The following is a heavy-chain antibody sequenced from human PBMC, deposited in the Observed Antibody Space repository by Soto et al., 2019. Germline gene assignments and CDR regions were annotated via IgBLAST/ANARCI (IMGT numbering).Heavy chain of an antibody. J-gene: IGHJ4*02. D-gene: IGHD4-17*01. CDR1: GFTFSSYT. CDR3: ARDKPNDYGDYCFDY. CDR2: ISSSSSFI. Sequence: GGSLRLSCAASGFTFSSYTMNWVRQAPGKGLEWVSSISSSSSFIYYADSVKGRFTISRDNAKNSLHLQMNSLRAEDTAVYYCARDKPNDYGDYCFDYWGQGTLVTVSS. V-gene: IGHV3-21*01.